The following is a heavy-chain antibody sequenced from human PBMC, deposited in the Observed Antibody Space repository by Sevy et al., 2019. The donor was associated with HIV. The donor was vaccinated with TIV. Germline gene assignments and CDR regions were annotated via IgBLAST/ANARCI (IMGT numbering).Heavy chain of an antibody. CDR2: ISYDGSNK. Sequence: GGSLRLSCAASGFTFSSYAMHWVRQAPGKGLEWVAVISYDGSNKYYADSVKGRFTISRDNSKNTLYLQMNSLRAEDTAVYYCARDRGQNRGVLITISGVVTVDAFDIWGQGTMVTVSS. CDR3: ARDRGQNRGVLITISGVVTVDAFDI. V-gene: IGHV3-30-3*01. J-gene: IGHJ3*02. D-gene: IGHD3-3*01. CDR1: GFTFSSYA.